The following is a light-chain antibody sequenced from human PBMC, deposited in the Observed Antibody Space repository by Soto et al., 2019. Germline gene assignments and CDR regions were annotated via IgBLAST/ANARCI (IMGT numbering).Light chain of an antibody. CDR1: SSDVGGYNY. CDR3: AAWDDSLNANV. V-gene: IGLV2-14*01. Sequence: QSVLTQPASVSGSPGQSITISCTGTSSDVGGYNYVSWYQQHPGKAPKLMIYEVSNRPSGVSNRFSGSKSGNTASLTISGLQSEDEADYYCAAWDDSLNANVFGTGTKLTVL. J-gene: IGLJ1*01. CDR2: EVS.